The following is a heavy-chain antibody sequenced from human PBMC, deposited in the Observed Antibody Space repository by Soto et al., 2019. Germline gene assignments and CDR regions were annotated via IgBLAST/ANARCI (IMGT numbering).Heavy chain of an antibody. V-gene: IGHV1-69*12. CDR1: GRTFSSYA. CDR2: IIPICGTA. D-gene: IGHD2-15*01. CDR3: VVVGTPHYYYYGVDV. Sequence: QVHLVQSGAEVKKPGSSVKVSCEASGRTFSSYAITWVRQAPGQGLEWMGGIIPICGTAHYAQKFQGSVTITADESTSTAYMELNSLRSEDTAVYYCVVVGTPHYYYYGVDVWGQGTTVTVSS. J-gene: IGHJ6*02.